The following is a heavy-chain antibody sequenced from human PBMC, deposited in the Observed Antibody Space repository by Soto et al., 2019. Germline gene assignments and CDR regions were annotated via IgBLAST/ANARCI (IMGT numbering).Heavy chain of an antibody. Sequence: SENLYIKCTVHSGSIGSNPWSWIRQSPGKGLEWIGYTSNSAPTIYNPSLKSRVTISADTSKNQFSLRLSSVTAADTAVYFCARQFRDVYNAVEYWGEG. V-gene: IGHV4-59*08. CDR2: TSNSAPT. D-gene: IGHD1-1*01. J-gene: IGHJ4*02. CDR1: SGSIGSNP. CDR3: ARQFRDVYNAVEY.